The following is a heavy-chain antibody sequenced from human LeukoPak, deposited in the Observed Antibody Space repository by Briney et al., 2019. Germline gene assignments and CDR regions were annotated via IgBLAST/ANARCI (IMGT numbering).Heavy chain of an antibody. Sequence: ASVKVSCKVSGSTLTDLPIYWVRQAPGRGLEWVGGFDPEDGDTMYTETVQGRVTMTEDTSTETAYMELSSLRSENTAVYYCATAEATDDAFDIWGQGTMVTVS. D-gene: IGHD2-21*02. J-gene: IGHJ3*02. CDR1: GSTLTDLP. CDR2: FDPEDGDT. CDR3: ATAEATDDAFDI. V-gene: IGHV1-24*01.